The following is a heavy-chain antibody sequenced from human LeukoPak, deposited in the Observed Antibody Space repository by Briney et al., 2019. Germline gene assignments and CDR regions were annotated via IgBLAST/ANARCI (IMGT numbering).Heavy chain of an antibody. D-gene: IGHD3-22*01. J-gene: IGHJ4*02. CDR1: GASVTTYY. CDR3: ARDDYYEGGFDY. CDR2: IYYSGST. V-gene: IGHV4-59*02. Sequence: KPSETLSLTCTVSGASVTTYYWSWIRQPPGKGLEWIGYIYYSGSTNYNPSLKSRVTISVDTSKNQFSLKLSSVTAADTAVYYCARDDYYEGGFDYWGQGTLVTVSS.